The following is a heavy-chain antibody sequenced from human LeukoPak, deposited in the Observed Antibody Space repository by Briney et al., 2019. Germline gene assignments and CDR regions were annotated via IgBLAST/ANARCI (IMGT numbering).Heavy chain of an antibody. J-gene: IGHJ4*02. D-gene: IGHD5-18*01. Sequence: PGGSLRLSCAASGFSFSDHAMSWVRQAPGKGLEWVSAISGSGDNTYYADSVKGRFTISRDNSKNTLFLQVNSLRAEDTAVYYCAKDWAGGNPGYHFEYWGQGTLVTVSS. V-gene: IGHV3-23*01. CDR3: AKDWAGGNPGYHFEY. CDR2: ISGSGDNT. CDR1: GFSFSDHA.